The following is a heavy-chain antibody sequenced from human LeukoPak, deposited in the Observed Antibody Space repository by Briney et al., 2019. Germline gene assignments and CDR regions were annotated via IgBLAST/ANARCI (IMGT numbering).Heavy chain of an antibody. V-gene: IGHV3-73*01. Sequence: PGGSLGLSCAASGFTFSGSAVHWVRQASGKGLEWVGRIRSKANSYATAYAASVKGRFTISRDDSKNTAYLQMNSLKTEDTAVYYCTRDYGDYYYYYMDVWGKGTTVTVSS. CDR1: GFTFSGSA. CDR2: IRSKANSYAT. D-gene: IGHD4-17*01. CDR3: TRDYGDYYYYYMDV. J-gene: IGHJ6*03.